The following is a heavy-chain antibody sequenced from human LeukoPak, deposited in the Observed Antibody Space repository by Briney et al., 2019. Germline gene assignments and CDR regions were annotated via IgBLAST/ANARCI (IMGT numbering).Heavy chain of an antibody. J-gene: IGHJ4*02. V-gene: IGHV3-21*01. CDR2: ISSSSSYI. D-gene: IGHD5-18*01. Sequence: PGGSLRLSCAASGFTFSSYSMNWVRQAPGKGLEWVSSISSSSSYIYYAGSVKGRFTISRDNAKNSLYLQMNSLRAEDTAVYYCAREYSVDYWGQGTLVTVSS. CDR1: GFTFSSYS. CDR3: AREYSVDY.